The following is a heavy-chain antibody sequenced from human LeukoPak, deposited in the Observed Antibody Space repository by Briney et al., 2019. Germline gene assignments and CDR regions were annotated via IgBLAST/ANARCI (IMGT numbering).Heavy chain of an antibody. V-gene: IGHV4-34*01. D-gene: IGHD5-18*01. CDR3: ARAPDKRGYSYGYRYYYYMDV. CDR2: INHSGST. Sequence: TSETLSLTCAVYGGSFSGYYWSWIRQPPGKGLEWIGEINHSGSTNYNPSLKSRVTISVDTSKNQFSLKLSSVTAADTAVYYCARAPDKRGYSYGYRYYYYMDVWGKGTTVTVSS. J-gene: IGHJ6*03. CDR1: GGSFSGYY.